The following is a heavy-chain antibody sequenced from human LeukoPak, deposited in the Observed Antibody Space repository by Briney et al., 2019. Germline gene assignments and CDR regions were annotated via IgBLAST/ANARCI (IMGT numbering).Heavy chain of an antibody. J-gene: IGHJ4*02. V-gene: IGHV3-74*01. CDR2: LNTDGSST. CDR1: GFTFSRYS. Sequence: GGFLRLSCAGSGFTFSRYSLNWVRQAPGKGLVWVSRLNTDGSSTSYANSVKGRFTISRDNAKNTLYLQMNSLRAEDTAVYYCARQGSGGGLGNWGQGTLVTVSS. D-gene: IGHD2-15*01. CDR3: ARQGSGGGLGN.